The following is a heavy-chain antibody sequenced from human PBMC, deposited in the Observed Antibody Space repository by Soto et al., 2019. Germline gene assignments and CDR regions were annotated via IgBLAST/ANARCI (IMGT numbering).Heavy chain of an antibody. D-gene: IGHD3-16*02. CDR1: GYTFTAYA. CDR3: TRSAISPYGGLIGPFDY. CDR2: IKPANGNT. V-gene: IGHV1-3*05. J-gene: IGHJ4*02. Sequence: QVQLAQSGAEERKPGASVKVSCEATGYTFTAYAMHWVRQAPGQRLEWMGWIKPANGNTKYSHKFQGSLPITIDTSANTMNSELSSLTSEDTAMYYCTRSAISPYGGLIGPFDYWGQGNLVTVSS.